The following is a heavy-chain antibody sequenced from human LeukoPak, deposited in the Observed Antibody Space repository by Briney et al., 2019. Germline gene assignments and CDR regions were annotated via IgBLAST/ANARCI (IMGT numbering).Heavy chain of an antibody. J-gene: IGHJ4*02. CDR2: INHSGST. D-gene: IGHD5-12*01. Sequence: KPSETLSPTCAVYGGAFSGYYWGWIRQPPGKGLEWIGGINHSGSTNYNPSLKSRVTISVDTSKNQFSLKLSSVTAADTAVYYCARMGGYGRWLRPGAVGYWGQGTLVTVSS. V-gene: IGHV4-34*01. CDR1: GGAFSGYY. CDR3: ARMGGYGRWLRPGAVGY.